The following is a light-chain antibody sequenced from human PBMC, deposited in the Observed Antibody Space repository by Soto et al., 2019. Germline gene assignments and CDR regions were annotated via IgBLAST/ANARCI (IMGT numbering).Light chain of an antibody. CDR3: QHYNSYSEA. CDR1: QSVSRN. J-gene: IGKJ1*01. Sequence: EIVMTQSPATLSVSPGERATLFCRASQSVSRNLAWHQQKPGQAPRLLIYDASNRATGIPARFSGSGSGTEFTLTISSLQPDDFATYYCQHYNSYSEAFGQGTKADIK. CDR2: DAS. V-gene: IGKV3D-15*01.